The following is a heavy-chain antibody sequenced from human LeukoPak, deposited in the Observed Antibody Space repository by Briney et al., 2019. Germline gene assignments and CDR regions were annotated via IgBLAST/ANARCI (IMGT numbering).Heavy chain of an antibody. CDR2: ISSSSSTI. V-gene: IGHV3-48*04. Sequence: GGSPRLSCAASGFTFSSYSMNWVRQAPGKGLEWVSYISSSSSTIYYADSVKGRFTISRDNAKNSLYLQMNSLRAEDTAVYYCVSGDYGDTDDAFDIWGQGTMVTVSS. J-gene: IGHJ3*02. D-gene: IGHD4-17*01. CDR1: GFTFSSYS. CDR3: VSGDYGDTDDAFDI.